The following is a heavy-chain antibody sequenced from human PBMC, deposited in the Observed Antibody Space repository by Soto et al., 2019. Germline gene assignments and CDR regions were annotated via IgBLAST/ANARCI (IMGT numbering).Heavy chain of an antibody. Sequence: QLRLQESGPGLVQPSETLSLTCTVSGVSISSHGYFWGWIRQPPGKGLEWIGMISYSGSTYYSPSLKSRVTISADTSKNQLSLRLSSVTAADTAVFHCMNYNTGWKYWGQGTMVTVSS. D-gene: IGHD6-19*01. CDR1: GVSISSHGYF. CDR2: ISYSGST. V-gene: IGHV4-39*01. CDR3: MNYNTGWKY. J-gene: IGHJ4*02.